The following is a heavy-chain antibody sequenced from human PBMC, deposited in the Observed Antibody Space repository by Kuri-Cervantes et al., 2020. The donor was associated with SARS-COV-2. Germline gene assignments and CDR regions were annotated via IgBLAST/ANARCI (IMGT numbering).Heavy chain of an antibody. CDR2: IYHSGST. D-gene: IGHD2/OR15-2a*01. CDR1: GYSISSGYY. Sequence: SETLSLTCAVSGYSISSGYYWGWIRQPPGKGLEWIGSIYHSGSTYYNPSLETRLTISFDASKNQFSLKLTSVTAADTAVYYCARRRTFNNWFDPWGQGTLVTVSS. V-gene: IGHV4-38-2*01. CDR3: ARRRTFNNWFDP. J-gene: IGHJ5*02.